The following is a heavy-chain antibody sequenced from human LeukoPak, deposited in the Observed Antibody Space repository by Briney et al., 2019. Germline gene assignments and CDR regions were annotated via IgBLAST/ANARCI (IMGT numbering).Heavy chain of an antibody. Sequence: SETLSLTCAVYGGSFSGYYWSWLRQPPGKGLEWVGEINHSGSTNYNPYLKSGVTISVDTSKNQFSLKLSSVTAADTAVYYCARYSSSCYLWFDPWGQGTLVTVSS. CDR1: GGSFSGYY. V-gene: IGHV4-34*01. J-gene: IGHJ5*02. CDR3: ARYSSSCYLWFDP. D-gene: IGHD6-13*01. CDR2: INHSGST.